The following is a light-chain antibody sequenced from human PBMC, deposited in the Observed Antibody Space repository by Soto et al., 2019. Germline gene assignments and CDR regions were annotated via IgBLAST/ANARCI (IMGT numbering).Light chain of an antibody. V-gene: IGLV2-8*01. J-gene: IGLJ2*01. CDR2: EVI. CDR1: SSDVGGYNY. CDR3: SSYATNYIVL. Sequence: QSALTQPPSASGSPGQSVTISCTGTSSDVGGYNYVSWYQQHPGKAPKLMIYEVIKRPSGVPDRFSGSKSGNTASLTVSGLQAEAEADYYCSSYATNYIVLFGGGTKVTGL.